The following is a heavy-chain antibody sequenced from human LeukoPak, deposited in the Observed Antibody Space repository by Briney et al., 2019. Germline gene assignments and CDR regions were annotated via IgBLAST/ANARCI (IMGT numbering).Heavy chain of an antibody. CDR2: ISSSSSYI. V-gene: IGHV3-21*01. CDR3: ARDARPQVDY. CDR1: GFTFNTYT. Sequence: GGPLRLSCAASGFTFNTYTMNWVRQAPGKGLEWVSSISSSSSYIYYADSVKGRFTISRDNAKNSLYLQMNSLRAEDTAVYYCARDARPQVDYWGQGTLVTVSS. J-gene: IGHJ4*02.